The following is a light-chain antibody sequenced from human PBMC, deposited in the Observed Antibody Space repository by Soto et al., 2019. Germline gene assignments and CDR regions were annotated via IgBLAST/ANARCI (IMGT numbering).Light chain of an antibody. CDR3: GSITRSSTSV. CDR1: SSDVGGFEY. Sequence: QSALSQPASVSGSLGQSIAISFTGTSSDVGGFEYVSWYQHQPGKAPKLIIYDVTKRPSGVSNRFSGSKSGNTASLTISGIQAEDEGDYYCGSITRSSTSVFGTGTKVTVL. CDR2: DVT. V-gene: IGLV2-14*01. J-gene: IGLJ1*01.